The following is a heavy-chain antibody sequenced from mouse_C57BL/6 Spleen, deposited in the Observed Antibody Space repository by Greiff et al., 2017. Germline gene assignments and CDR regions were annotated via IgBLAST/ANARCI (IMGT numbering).Heavy chain of an antibody. Sequence: QVQLQQPGAELVRPGSSVKLSCKASGYTFTSYWMHWVKQRPIQGLEWIGNIDPSDSETHYNQKFKDKATLTVDKSSSTAYMQLSSLTSEDSAVYYCARSGYYGGGYAMDYWGQGTSVTGSS. CDR2: IDPSDSET. CDR1: GYTFTSYW. D-gene: IGHD2-3*01. V-gene: IGHV1-52*01. CDR3: ARSGYYGGGYAMDY. J-gene: IGHJ4*01.